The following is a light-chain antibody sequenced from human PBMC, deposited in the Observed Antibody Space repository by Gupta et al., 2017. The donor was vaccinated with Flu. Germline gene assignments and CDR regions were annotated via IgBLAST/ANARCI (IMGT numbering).Light chain of an antibody. CDR3: GAWDSSLNAAV. J-gene: IGLJ3*02. CDR2: DND. Sequence: SALTQPPSVSAAGGQRVTIASYGCDYNIGYNYVSWYQQLPGKAPKLLIHDNDSEASGIPARFSGSKSGTSATLAITGLQTGDAADYYCGAWDSSLNAAVFGGGTKLTVL. V-gene: IGLV1-51*01. CDR1: DYNIGYNY.